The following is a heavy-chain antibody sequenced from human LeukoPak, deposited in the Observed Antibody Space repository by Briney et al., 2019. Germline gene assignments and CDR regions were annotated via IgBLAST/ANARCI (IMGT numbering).Heavy chain of an antibody. D-gene: IGHD3-10*02. V-gene: IGHV3-23*01. Sequence: PGGSLRLSCAASGFTFSDYAMSWVRQVPGKGLEWVSTLSGSGTTTFYANAVKGRFTISIDSSKNTLYLQMNSLRAADTPLYYCPQDHDTVRYFTSDNSGQGTLVTVSS. CDR3: PQDHDTVRYFTSDN. J-gene: IGHJ4*02. CDR1: GFTFSDYA. CDR2: LSGSGTTT.